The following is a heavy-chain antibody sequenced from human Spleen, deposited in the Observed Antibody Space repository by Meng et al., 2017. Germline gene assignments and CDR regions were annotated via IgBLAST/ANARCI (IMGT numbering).Heavy chain of an antibody. J-gene: IGHJ5*02. V-gene: IGHV4-4*02. D-gene: IGHD2-21*01. Sequence: QAPRKALGPGLGKPSGTLSLPCAVSGDSISRRDGWSWVRQPPGKGLEWIGEISQGSGRTNYNPSLKSRVTISLDKSKNQFSLNVNSVTAADTAVYYCVRNEGYSFGAWGQGTLVTVSS. CDR1: GDSISRRDG. CDR3: VRNEGYSFGA. CDR2: ISQGSGRT.